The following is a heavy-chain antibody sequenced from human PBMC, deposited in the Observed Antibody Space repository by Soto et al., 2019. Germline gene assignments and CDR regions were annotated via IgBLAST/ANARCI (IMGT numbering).Heavy chain of an antibody. CDR1: GFTFSSYG. Sequence: QVQLVESGGGVVQPGRSLRLSCAASGFTFSSYGMHWVRQAPGKGLEWVAVIWYDGSNKYYADSVKGRFTISRDNSKNTLYLQMNSLRAEDTAVYYCARGGSPIQSRYGMDVWGQGTTVTVSS. CDR3: ARGGSPIQSRYGMDV. J-gene: IGHJ6*02. D-gene: IGHD1-26*01. V-gene: IGHV3-33*01. CDR2: IWYDGSNK.